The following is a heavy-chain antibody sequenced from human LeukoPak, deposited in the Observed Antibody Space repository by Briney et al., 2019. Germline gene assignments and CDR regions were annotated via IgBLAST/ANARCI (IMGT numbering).Heavy chain of an antibody. D-gene: IGHD2-15*01. J-gene: IGHJ4*02. CDR3: ANSVVGASSFDY. CDR2: ISGSSTYI. Sequence: GGSLRLSCAASGFTFSTYSMNWVRQAPGKGLEWVSSISGSSTYIYYADSVKGRFTISRDNAKNSLYLQMNSLRAEDTAVYYCANSVVGASSFDYWGQGTLVTVSS. V-gene: IGHV3-21*01. CDR1: GFTFSTYS.